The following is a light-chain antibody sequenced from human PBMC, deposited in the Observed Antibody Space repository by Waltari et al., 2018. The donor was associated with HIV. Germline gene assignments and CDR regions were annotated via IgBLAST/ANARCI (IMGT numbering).Light chain of an antibody. CDR2: EVN. CDR3: SSFGRGNTVL. V-gene: IGLV2-14*01. Sequence: QSALTQPASVSGSPGQSITISCTGTSSDVGAYNYVSWYQLYPGKAPKGMMFEVNKRPSGVSDRCSGSKSGNTASLTISGLQVEDEAVYFCSSFGRGNTVLFGGGTKVTVL. CDR1: SSDVGAYNY. J-gene: IGLJ2*01.